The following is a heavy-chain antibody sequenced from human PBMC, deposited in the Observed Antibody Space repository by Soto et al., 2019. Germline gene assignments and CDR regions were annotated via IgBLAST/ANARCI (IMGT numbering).Heavy chain of an antibody. CDR1: GFTFSSYA. J-gene: IGHJ3*02. CDR3: AKVGVRGYYYDRAIGDAFDI. D-gene: IGHD3-22*01. CDR2: ISGSGGST. Sequence: PGGSLRLSCAASGFTFSSYAMSWVRQAPGKGLEWVSAISGSGGSTYYADSVKGRFTISRDNSKNTLYLQMNSLRAEDTAVYYCAKVGVRGYYYDRAIGDAFDIWGQGTMVTVSS. V-gene: IGHV3-23*01.